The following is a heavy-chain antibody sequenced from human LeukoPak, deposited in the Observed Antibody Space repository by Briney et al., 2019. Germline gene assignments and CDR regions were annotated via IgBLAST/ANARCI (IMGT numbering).Heavy chain of an antibody. V-gene: IGHV3-23*01. D-gene: IGHD5/OR15-5a*01. CDR2: ISGSGDTT. CDR3: AKALRAAHRSVYTYYYMDV. J-gene: IGHJ6*03. CDR1: EFTFNSYA. Sequence: GGSLRLSCAASEFTFNSYAMNWVRQAPGKGLEWVSTISGSGDTTYYADSVRGRFTISRDKSKNTVFLQMNSLRADDTAVYYCAKALRAAHRSVYTYYYMDVWGKGTTVTVSS.